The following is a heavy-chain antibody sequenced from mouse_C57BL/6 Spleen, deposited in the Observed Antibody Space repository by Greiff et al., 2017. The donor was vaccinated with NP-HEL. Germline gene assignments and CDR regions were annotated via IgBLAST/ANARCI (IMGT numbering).Heavy chain of an antibody. CDR1: GFTFSSYA. Sequence: EVQLVESGGGLVKPGGSLKLSCAASGFTFSSYAMSWVRQTPEKRLEWVATISDGGSYTYYPDNVKGRFTISRDNAKNNLYLQMSHLKSEDTAMYYCARGYDYDGPFAYWGQGTLVTVSA. CDR3: ARGYDYDGPFAY. J-gene: IGHJ3*01. D-gene: IGHD2-4*01. CDR2: ISDGGSYT. V-gene: IGHV5-4*01.